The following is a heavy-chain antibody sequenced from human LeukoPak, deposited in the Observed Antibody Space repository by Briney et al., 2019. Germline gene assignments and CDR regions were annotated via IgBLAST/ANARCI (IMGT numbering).Heavy chain of an antibody. CDR3: AKGPMAWFDY. CDR2: INSRGGST. D-gene: IGHD3-10*01. CDR1: GFTFSSYA. J-gene: IGHJ4*02. Sequence: GGSLRLSCAASGFTFSSYAMNWVRQVPGKGLEWVSAINSRGGSTYYADSVKGRFTISRDNSKNTLYLQMNSLRAEDTAIYYCAKGPMAWFDYWGQGTLVTVSS. V-gene: IGHV3-23*01.